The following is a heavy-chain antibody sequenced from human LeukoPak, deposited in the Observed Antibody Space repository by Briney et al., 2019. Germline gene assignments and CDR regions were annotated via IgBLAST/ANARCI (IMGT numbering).Heavy chain of an antibody. D-gene: IGHD3-22*01. J-gene: IGHJ4*02. Sequence: GSLRLSCAASGFTFSSYAMSWVRQAPGKGLEWVSAISGSGGSTYYADSVKGRFTISRDNSKNTLYLQMNSLRAEDTAVYYCARDLTYYDSSGPYDYWGQGTLVTVSS. CDR1: GFTFSSYA. CDR3: ARDLTYYDSSGPYDY. CDR2: ISGSGGST. V-gene: IGHV3-23*01.